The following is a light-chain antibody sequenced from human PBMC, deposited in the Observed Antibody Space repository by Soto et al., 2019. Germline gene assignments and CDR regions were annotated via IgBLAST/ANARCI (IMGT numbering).Light chain of an antibody. Sequence: QSALTQPASVSGSPGQSITISCTGTSSDVGGYNYVSWYQQHPGKAPKLIIYEVSNRPSGVSNRFSGSKSGDTASLTISALQAEDEADFYCSSYTSSTILYVFGTGTKLTVL. V-gene: IGLV2-14*01. CDR1: SSDVGGYNY. CDR3: SSYTSSTILYV. CDR2: EVS. J-gene: IGLJ1*01.